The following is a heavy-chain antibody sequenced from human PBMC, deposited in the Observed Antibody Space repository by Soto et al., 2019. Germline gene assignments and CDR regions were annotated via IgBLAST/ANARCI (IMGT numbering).Heavy chain of an antibody. D-gene: IGHD3-9*01. CDR3: ASQTYYDILTGYIY. V-gene: IGHV4-30-4*01. CDR1: GGSISSGDYY. Sequence: SETLSLTCTVSGGSISSGDYYWSWIRQPPGKGLEWIGYIYYSGSTYYNPSLKSRVTISVDTSKNQFSLKLSSVTAADTAVYYCASQTYYDILTGYIYRGQRTLVTVSS. CDR2: IYYSGST. J-gene: IGHJ4*02.